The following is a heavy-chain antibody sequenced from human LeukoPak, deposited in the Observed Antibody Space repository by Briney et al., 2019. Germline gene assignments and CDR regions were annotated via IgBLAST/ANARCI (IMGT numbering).Heavy chain of an antibody. Sequence: GGSLRLSCAASGFTFSSYWMSWVRQAPGKGLEWVANIKQDGSEKYYVDSVKGRFTISRDNAKNSLYLQMNSLSAEDTAVYYCARDFSSRIAGYWGQGTLVTVSS. D-gene: IGHD1-26*01. CDR2: IKQDGSEK. CDR1: GFTFSSYW. CDR3: ARDFSSRIAGY. V-gene: IGHV3-7*03. J-gene: IGHJ4*02.